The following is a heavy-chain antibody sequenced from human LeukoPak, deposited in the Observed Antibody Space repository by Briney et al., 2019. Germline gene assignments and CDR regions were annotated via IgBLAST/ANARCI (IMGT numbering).Heavy chain of an antibody. J-gene: IGHJ4*02. D-gene: IGHD4-17*01. V-gene: IGHV3-21*01. CDR2: ISSRSSDI. Sequence: TGGYLRRSCAASGFTFSIYTMIWVRQAPGKGLEWVSSISSRSSDINYADSVRGRFTISRDNAKNSLYLQMNSLRAEDTAVYYCARVGPTGYFDYWGQGTLVTVSS. CDR1: GFTFSIYT. CDR3: ARVGPTGYFDY.